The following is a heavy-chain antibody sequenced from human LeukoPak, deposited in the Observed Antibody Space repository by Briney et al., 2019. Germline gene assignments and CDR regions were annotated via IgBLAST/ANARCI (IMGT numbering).Heavy chain of an antibody. Sequence: SETLSLTCTVSGGSISSYYWSWIRQPPGKGLEWIGYIYYSGSTDYNPSLKSRVTISVDTSKNQFSLKLSSVTAADTAVYYCARHARGSEDYWGQGTLVTVSS. V-gene: IGHV4-59*08. D-gene: IGHD3-10*01. J-gene: IGHJ4*02. CDR2: IYYSGST. CDR1: GGSISSYY. CDR3: ARHARGSEDY.